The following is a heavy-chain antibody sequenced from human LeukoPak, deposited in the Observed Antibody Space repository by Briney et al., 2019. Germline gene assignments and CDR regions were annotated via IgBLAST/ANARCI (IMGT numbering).Heavy chain of an antibody. CDR3: AKEFIPESSGFDAFDI. Sequence: GGSLRLSCAASGITFSSYAMSWVRQAPGKGLEWVSGVSGSGGSTYYVDSVKGRFTISRDNAKNSLYLQMNSLRAEDTAVYYCAKEFIPESSGFDAFDIWGQGTMVTVSS. J-gene: IGHJ3*02. CDR1: GITFSSYA. D-gene: IGHD3-22*01. V-gene: IGHV3-23*01. CDR2: VSGSGGST.